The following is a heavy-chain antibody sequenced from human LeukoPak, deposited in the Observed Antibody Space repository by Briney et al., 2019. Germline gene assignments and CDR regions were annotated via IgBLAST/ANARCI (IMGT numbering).Heavy chain of an antibody. D-gene: IGHD3-10*01. CDR3: AIGGTCGSGS. V-gene: IGHV3-74*01. CDR2: IDNDGSTT. J-gene: IGHJ4*02. Sequence: GGSLRLSCAASGFPFTNTWMHWVRQAPGKGLVWVSLIDNDGSTTNYADSVKGRFTISRDNAKNTVYLQTNSLRAEDTAVYYCAIGGTCGSGSWGQGTLVTVSS. CDR1: GFPFTNTW.